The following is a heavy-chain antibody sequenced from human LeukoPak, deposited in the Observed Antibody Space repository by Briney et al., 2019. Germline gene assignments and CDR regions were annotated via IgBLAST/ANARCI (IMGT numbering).Heavy chain of an antibody. V-gene: IGHV3-30*03. CDR1: GFRFSSYG. Sequence: TGGSLRLSCAASGFRFSSYGMHWVRQAPGKGLEWVAVISDDGSKRYYGDSVKGRFTISRDNSKNTLNLQMDSLRADDTAVYYCARGENYDFWSGSKWGGYYFDYWGQGTLVTVSS. J-gene: IGHJ4*02. CDR3: ARGENYDFWSGSKWGGYYFDY. D-gene: IGHD3-3*01. CDR2: ISDDGSKR.